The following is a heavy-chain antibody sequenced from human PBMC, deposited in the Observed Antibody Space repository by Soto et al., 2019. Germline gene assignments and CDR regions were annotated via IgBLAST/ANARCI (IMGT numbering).Heavy chain of an antibody. V-gene: IGHV5-51*03. CDR2: IYPGDSDT. J-gene: IGHJ6*02. Sequence: AXGSLKISGKGCGYSFTSYWIGWVRQMPGKGLECMGIIYPGDSDTRYSPSFQGQVTISADKSISTAYLQWSSLKASDTAMYYCARSSRGYYDSSGYFETNYYYYYGMDVWGQGTTVTVSS. CDR1: GYSFTSYW. D-gene: IGHD3-22*01. CDR3: ARSSRGYYDSSGYFETNYYYYYGMDV.